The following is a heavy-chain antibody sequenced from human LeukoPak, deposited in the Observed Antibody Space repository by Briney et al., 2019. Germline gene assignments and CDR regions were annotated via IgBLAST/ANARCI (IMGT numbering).Heavy chain of an antibody. CDR2: LSGHGGDI. Sequence: GGSLRLSCAASGFTFSNYAMSWVRQAPGKGLEWVSVLSGHGGDIKYVDSVKGRFIISRDNSKNMLYLQMNSLRAEDTALYYCAKDLAWSFDYWGQGTLVTVSS. CDR3: AKDLAWSFDY. V-gene: IGHV3-23*01. J-gene: IGHJ4*02. CDR1: GFTFSNYA. D-gene: IGHD2-8*02.